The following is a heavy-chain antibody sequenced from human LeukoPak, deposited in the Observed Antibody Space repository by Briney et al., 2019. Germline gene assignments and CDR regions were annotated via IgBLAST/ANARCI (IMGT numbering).Heavy chain of an antibody. J-gene: IGHJ1*01. CDR2: INNDGSDT. V-gene: IGHV3-74*01. D-gene: IGHD3-10*01. CDR1: GFSFADSW. Sequence: PGGPLRLSCAASGFSFADSWMHWVRQAPGKGLVWVSRINNDGSDTRYADSVRGRFTISRDNAKNTLYLQMNSLRAEDTAVYYCARVSGLGMNEYYQHWGQGTLVTVPS. CDR3: ARVSGLGMNEYYQH.